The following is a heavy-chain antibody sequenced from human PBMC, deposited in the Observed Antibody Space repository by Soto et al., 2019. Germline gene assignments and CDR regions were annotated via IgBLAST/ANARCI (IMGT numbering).Heavy chain of an antibody. CDR1: GYTFTGYY. CDR3: ARGPRIAAAGTGEEDY. D-gene: IGHD6-13*01. V-gene: IGHV1-2*02. CDR2: INPNSGGT. Sequence: GASVKVSCKASGYTFTGYYMHWVRQAPGQGLEWMGWINPNSGGTNYAQKFQGRVTMTRDTSISTAYMELSRLRSDDTAVYYCARGPRIAAAGTGEEDYWGQGTLVTVSS. J-gene: IGHJ4*02.